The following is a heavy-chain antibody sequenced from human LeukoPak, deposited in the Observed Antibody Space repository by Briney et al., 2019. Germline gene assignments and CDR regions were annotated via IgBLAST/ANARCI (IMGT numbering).Heavy chain of an antibody. CDR2: IYYSGST. CDR1: GGSISSSSYY. D-gene: IGHD6-6*01. CDR3: ARESYRSSSCFDY. J-gene: IGHJ4*02. Sequence: SETLSLTCTVSGGSISSSSYYWGWIRQPPGKGLEWIGSIYYSGSTNYNPSLKSRVTISVDTSKNQFSLKLSSVTAADTAVYYCARESYRSSSCFDYWGQGTLVTVSS. V-gene: IGHV4-39*07.